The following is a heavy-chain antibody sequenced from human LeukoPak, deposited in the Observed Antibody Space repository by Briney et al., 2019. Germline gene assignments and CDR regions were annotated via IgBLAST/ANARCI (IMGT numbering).Heavy chain of an antibody. J-gene: IGHJ4*02. CDR1: GFTFASSI. D-gene: IGHD3-3*01. Sequence: SVKVSCKASGFTFASSIIQWVRQARGQRLEWIGWIVVGSGDTIYAQRFQERVTITRDVSAGTAYMELSSLRSEDTAVYFCAADDFSTTGPIDSWGQGTLVSVSS. CDR2: IVVGSGDT. CDR3: AADDFSTTGPIDS. V-gene: IGHV1-58*02.